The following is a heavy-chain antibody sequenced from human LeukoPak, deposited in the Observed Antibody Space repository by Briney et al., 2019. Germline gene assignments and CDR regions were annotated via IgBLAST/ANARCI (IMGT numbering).Heavy chain of an antibody. D-gene: IGHD2-2*01. CDR3: ATSNIVVVPAAIEDY. CDR1: GFTFSSYA. V-gene: IGHV3-23*01. CDR2: ISGSGGST. J-gene: IGHJ4*02. Sequence: GGSLRLSCAASGFTFSSYAMSWVRQAPGKGLEWVSAISGSGGSTYYADSVKGRFTIPRDNSKNTLYLQMNSLRAEDTAVYYCATSNIVVVPAAIEDYWGQGTLVTVSS.